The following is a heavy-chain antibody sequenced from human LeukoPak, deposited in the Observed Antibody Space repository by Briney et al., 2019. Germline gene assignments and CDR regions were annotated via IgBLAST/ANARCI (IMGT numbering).Heavy chain of an antibody. D-gene: IGHD1-26*01. CDR2: ISYDGSNK. Sequence: PGRSLGLSCAASGFTFSNYVMHWVRQAPGKGLEWVAVISYDGSNKNYADSVTGRFTISRDNSKNTLYLQMNSLRAEDTAVYYCAKSRIVGATPVDYWGQGTLVTVSS. CDR3: AKSRIVGATPVDY. CDR1: GFTFSNYV. V-gene: IGHV3-30*18. J-gene: IGHJ4*02.